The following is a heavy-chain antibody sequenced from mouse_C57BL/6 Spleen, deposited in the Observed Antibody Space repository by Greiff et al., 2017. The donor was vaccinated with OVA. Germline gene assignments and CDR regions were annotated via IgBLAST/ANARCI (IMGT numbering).Heavy chain of an antibody. Sequence: QVQLQQSGAELVKPGASVQMSCKASGYTFTSYWITWVKQRPGQGLEWIGDIYPGSGSTNSNEKFKSKATLTVDTSSSTAYMQLISLTSEDSAVYYCARQSYYSNDYWGQGTTLTVSS. D-gene: IGHD2-5*01. CDR3: ARQSYYSNDY. V-gene: IGHV1-55*01. CDR1: GYTFTSYW. J-gene: IGHJ2*01. CDR2: IYPGSGST.